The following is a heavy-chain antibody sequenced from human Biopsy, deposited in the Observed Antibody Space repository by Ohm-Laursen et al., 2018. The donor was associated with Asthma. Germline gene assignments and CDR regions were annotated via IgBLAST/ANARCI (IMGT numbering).Heavy chain of an antibody. CDR3: ARHSYNFGGFDY. CDR2: ISPFTGDT. J-gene: IGHJ4*02. CDR1: GYTFRSYG. V-gene: IGHV1-18*04. Sequence: ASVKVSCKVSGYTFRSYGVSWVRQAPGQGLEWMGWISPFTGDTHFGQKFQGRVTMTTDTSTDTAYMELRSLRSDDTAVYYCARHSYNFGGFDYWGQGSLVLVSS. D-gene: IGHD5-24*01.